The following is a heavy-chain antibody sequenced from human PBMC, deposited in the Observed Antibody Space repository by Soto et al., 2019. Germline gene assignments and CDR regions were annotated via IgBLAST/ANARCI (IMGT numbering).Heavy chain of an antibody. V-gene: IGHV1-8*01. Sequence: QVQLVQSGAEVKKPGASVKVSCKASGYTFTSYDINWVRQATGQGLEWMGWMNPNSGNTGSAQKFQGRVTMTRNTSISTAYMELSSLGSEDTAVYYCARVRITMVRGVTAILQFDPWGQGTLVTVSS. D-gene: IGHD3-10*01. CDR2: MNPNSGNT. CDR1: GYTFTSYD. CDR3: ARVRITMVRGVTAILQFDP. J-gene: IGHJ5*02.